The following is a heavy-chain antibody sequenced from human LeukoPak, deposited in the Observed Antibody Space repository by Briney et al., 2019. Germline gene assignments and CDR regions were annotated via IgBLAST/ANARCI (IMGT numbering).Heavy chain of an antibody. CDR3: AKDPERGYSGYGYGGYDY. Sequence: GSLRLSCAASGFTFSSYAMSWVCQAPGKGLEWVSAISGSGGSTYYADSVKGRFTISRDNSKNTLYLQMNSLRAEDTAVYYCAKDPERGYSGYGYGGYDYWGQGTLVTVSS. CDR1: GFTFSSYA. D-gene: IGHD5-12*01. J-gene: IGHJ4*02. V-gene: IGHV3-23*01. CDR2: ISGSGGST.